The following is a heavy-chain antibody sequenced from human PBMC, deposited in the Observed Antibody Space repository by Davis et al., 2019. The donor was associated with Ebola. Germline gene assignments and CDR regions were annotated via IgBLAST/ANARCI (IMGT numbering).Heavy chain of an antibody. V-gene: IGHV1-2*06. CDR2: INPNSGGT. D-gene: IGHD6-6*01. CDR3: ARGRYPTSSLDY. CDR1: GYTFTSYG. Sequence: ASVKVSCKASGYTFTSYGISWVRQAPGQGLEWMGRINPNSGGTNYAQKFQGRVTMTRDTSISTAYMELRSLRSDDTAVYYCARGRYPTSSLDYWGQGTLVTVSS. J-gene: IGHJ4*02.